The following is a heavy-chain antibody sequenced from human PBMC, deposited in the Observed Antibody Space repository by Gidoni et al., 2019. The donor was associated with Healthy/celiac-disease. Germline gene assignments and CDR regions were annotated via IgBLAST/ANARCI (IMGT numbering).Heavy chain of an antibody. D-gene: IGHD3-9*01. V-gene: IGHV1-3*01. CDR2: INAGNGNT. Sequence: QVQLVQSGAEVKKPGASVKVSCKASGYTFTSYAMHWVRQAPGQRLEWMGWINAGNGNTKYSQKFQGRVTITRDTSASTAYMELSSLRSEDTAVYYCARVLRYFDWSKGQQLGTLDYWGQGTLVTVSS. CDR3: ARVLRYFDWSKGQQLGTLDY. J-gene: IGHJ4*02. CDR1: GYTFTSYA.